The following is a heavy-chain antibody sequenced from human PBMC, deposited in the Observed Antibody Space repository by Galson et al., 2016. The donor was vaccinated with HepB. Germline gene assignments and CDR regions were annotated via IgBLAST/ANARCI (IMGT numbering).Heavy chain of an antibody. CDR1: GFNFSTYA. Sequence: SLRLSCAASGFNFSTYAMHWVRQAPGKGLEWVSVIWYDGSDEKYGDSVKGRFTASRDNSKNTLYLQMDSLRAADTSVYYCARAHCSSTGCRTNLDYWGQGTLVIVSS. CDR2: IWYDGSDE. J-gene: IGHJ4*02. CDR3: ARAHCSSTGCRTNLDY. V-gene: IGHV3-33*01. D-gene: IGHD2-2*01.